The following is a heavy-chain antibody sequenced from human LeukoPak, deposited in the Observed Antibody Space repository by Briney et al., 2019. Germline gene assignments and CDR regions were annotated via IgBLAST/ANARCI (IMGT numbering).Heavy chain of an antibody. V-gene: IGHV1-69*13. D-gene: IGHD3-3*01. CDR3: ASGWRYDFWSGYYFDY. Sequence: SVKVSCKASGGTFSSYAISWVRQAPGQGLEWMGGIIPIFGTANYAQKFQGRVTITADESTSTAYMELSSLRSEDTAVYYCASGWRYDFWSGYYFDYWGQGTLVTVSS. CDR1: GGTFSSYA. J-gene: IGHJ4*02. CDR2: IIPIFGTA.